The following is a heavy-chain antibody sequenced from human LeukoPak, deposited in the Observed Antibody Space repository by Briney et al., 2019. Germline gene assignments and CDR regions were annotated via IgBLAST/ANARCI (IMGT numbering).Heavy chain of an antibody. Sequence: ASVKVSCKASGYTFTSYGISWVRQAPGQGLEWMGWISAYNGNTNYAQKLQGRVTMTTDTSTSTAYMELRSLRSDDTAVYYCARDPPRIVVVVAATNYYGMDVWGQGTPVTVSS. J-gene: IGHJ6*02. D-gene: IGHD2-15*01. V-gene: IGHV1-18*01. CDR3: ARDPPRIVVVVAATNYYGMDV. CDR1: GYTFTSYG. CDR2: ISAYNGNT.